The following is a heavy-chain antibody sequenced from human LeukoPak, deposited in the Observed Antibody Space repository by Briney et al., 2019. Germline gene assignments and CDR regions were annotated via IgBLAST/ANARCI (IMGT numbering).Heavy chain of an antibody. D-gene: IGHD3-3*01. CDR3: ARDPGITIFGVVMYFDY. Sequence: ASVKVSCKASGYTFTGYYMHWVRQAPGQGLEWMGWINPNSGGTNYAQKFQGRVTMTRDTSISTAYMELSRLRSDDTAAYYCARDPGITIFGVVMYFDYWGQGTLVTVSS. J-gene: IGHJ4*02. CDR2: INPNSGGT. CDR1: GYTFTGYY. V-gene: IGHV1-2*02.